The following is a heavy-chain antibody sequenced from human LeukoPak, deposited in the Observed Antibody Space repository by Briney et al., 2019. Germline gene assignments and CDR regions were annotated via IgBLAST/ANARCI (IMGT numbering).Heavy chain of an antibody. CDR3: AREGHCSSTSCYAGRIYNWFDP. J-gene: IGHJ5*02. D-gene: IGHD2-2*01. V-gene: IGHV1-69*05. Sequence: SVKVSCKASGGTFSSYAISWVRQAPGQGLEWMGGIIPIFGTANYAQKFQGRVTITTDESTSTAYMELSSQRSEDTAVYYCAREGHCSSTSCYAGRIYNWFDPWGQGTLVTVSS. CDR1: GGTFSSYA. CDR2: IIPIFGTA.